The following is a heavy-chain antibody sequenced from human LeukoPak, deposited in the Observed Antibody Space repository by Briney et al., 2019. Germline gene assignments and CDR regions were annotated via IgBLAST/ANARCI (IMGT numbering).Heavy chain of an antibody. CDR2: INPNSGGT. D-gene: IGHD3-10*01. CDR3: ATSGGDYYYYSLDV. J-gene: IGHJ6*03. Sequence: ASVTVSCKASGYTFTGYYMHWVRQAPGQGLEWMGWINPNSGGTNYAQKFQGRVTMTRDTSISTAYMELSRLRADDTAVYYCATSGGDYYYYSLDVWGKGTPVTISS. CDR1: GYTFTGYY. V-gene: IGHV1-2*02.